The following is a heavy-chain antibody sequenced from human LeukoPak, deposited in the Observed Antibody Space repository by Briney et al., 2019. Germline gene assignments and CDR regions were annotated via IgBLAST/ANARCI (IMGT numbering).Heavy chain of an antibody. CDR1: GFTFSSYE. CDR3: AREPYVGSYFPDY. Sequence: GGSLRLSCAAFGFTFSSYEMNWVRQAPGKGLEWVSYISRSGSTIYYADSVKGRFTISRDNAKNSLYLQMNSLRAEDTAVYYCAREPYVGSYFPDYSGQGTLVTVSS. J-gene: IGHJ4*02. CDR2: ISRSGSTI. D-gene: IGHD1-26*01. V-gene: IGHV3-48*03.